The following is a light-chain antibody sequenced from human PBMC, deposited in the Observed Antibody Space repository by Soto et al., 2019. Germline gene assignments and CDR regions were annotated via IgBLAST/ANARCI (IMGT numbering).Light chain of an antibody. CDR2: DAS. Sequence: DIQMTQSPSSLSASVGDRVTITCQASQDLSNYLNWYKQKPAQAPKLLIYDASNLETGIPSRFSGSGSGTDFTFTISSLQPEEIATYYCQHYDNLLTFAGGTKMEIK. J-gene: IGKJ4*01. CDR1: QDLSNY. CDR3: QHYDNLLT. V-gene: IGKV1-33*01.